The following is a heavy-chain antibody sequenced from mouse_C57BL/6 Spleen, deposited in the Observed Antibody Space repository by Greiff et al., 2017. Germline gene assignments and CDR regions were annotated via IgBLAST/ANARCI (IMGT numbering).Heavy chain of an antibody. Sequence: VMLVESGPGLVAPSQSLSITCTVSGFSLTSYGVDWVRQSPGKGLEWLGVIWGGGGTNYNSALKSRLSISKDHSKGQMFLKMISLETYDTAMYCCDSGGDYDCPFAYWGQGTLVTVSA. V-gene: IGHV2-6*01. CDR1: GFSLTSYG. D-gene: IGHD2-4*01. J-gene: IGHJ3*01. CDR2: IWGGGGT. CDR3: DSGGDYDCPFAY.